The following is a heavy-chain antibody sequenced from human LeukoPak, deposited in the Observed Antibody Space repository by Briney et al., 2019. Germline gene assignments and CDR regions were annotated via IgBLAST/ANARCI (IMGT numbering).Heavy chain of an antibody. V-gene: IGHV1-2*02. J-gene: IGHJ5*02. D-gene: IGHD1-26*01. CDR2: INPNSGGT. CDR1: GYTFTGYY. Sequence: ASVKVSCKASGYTFTGYYMHWVRQAPGQGLEWMGWINPNSGGTNYAQKFQGRVTMTRDTSISTAYMELSRLRSDDTAVYYCARDRWELLGNWFDPWGQGTLVTVSS. CDR3: ARDRWELLGNWFDP.